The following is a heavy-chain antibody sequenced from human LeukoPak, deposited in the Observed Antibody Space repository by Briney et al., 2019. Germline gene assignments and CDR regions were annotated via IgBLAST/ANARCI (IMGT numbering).Heavy chain of an antibody. CDR2: ITESGGTE. CDR1: AFTFSEYS. Sequence: GGSLRLSCVGSAFTFSEYSMSWIRQAPGRELEWISSITESGGTEYYADSVKGRFSISRDNAKSALYLQMNSLRAEDTAVYYCAREYSSGWLVFDYWGQGTLVTVSS. CDR3: AREYSSGWLVFDY. V-gene: IGHV3-11*01. D-gene: IGHD6-19*01. J-gene: IGHJ4*02.